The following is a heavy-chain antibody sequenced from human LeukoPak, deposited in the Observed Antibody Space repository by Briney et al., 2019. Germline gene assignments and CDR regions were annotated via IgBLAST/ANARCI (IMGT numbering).Heavy chain of an antibody. CDR2: ISGGTT. Sequence: GGSLRLSCTASGFTFGDYLMRWFRQAPGGGMEWIGFISGGTTEYAASVEGRFTISRDDSTSIAYLQMNSLTTEDTAVYYCSRGSGWLSVYWGQGTLVTVSS. V-gene: IGHV3-49*03. CDR3: SRGSGWLSVY. CDR1: GFTFGDYL. J-gene: IGHJ4*02. D-gene: IGHD6-19*01.